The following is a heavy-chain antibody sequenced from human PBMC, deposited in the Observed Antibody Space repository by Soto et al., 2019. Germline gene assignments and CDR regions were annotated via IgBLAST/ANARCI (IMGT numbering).Heavy chain of an antibody. D-gene: IGHD2-15*01. J-gene: IGHJ4*02. V-gene: IGHV4-34*01. Sequence: PSETLSLTCAVYGGSFSGYYWSWIRQPPGKGLEWIGEINHSGSTNYNPSLKSRVTISVDTSKNQFSLKLSSVTAADTAVYYCARGAGSGGSYHGRQRLLYYFDYWGQGTLVTVSS. CDR1: GGSFSGYY. CDR2: INHSGST. CDR3: ARGAGSGGSYHGRQRLLYYFDY.